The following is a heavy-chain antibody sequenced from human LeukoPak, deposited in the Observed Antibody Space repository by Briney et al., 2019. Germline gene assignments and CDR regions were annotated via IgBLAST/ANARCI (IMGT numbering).Heavy chain of an antibody. J-gene: IGHJ6*02. Sequence: SETLSLTCTVSGGSISSGTYYWGWIRQPPGKGLEWIGSIYYSGGTYYNPSLKSRATISVDTSENQFSLKLSSVTAADTAVYYCARLDTSVGGMDVWGQGATVTVSS. CDR1: GGSISSGTYY. D-gene: IGHD3-22*01. V-gene: IGHV4-39*01. CDR2: IYYSGGT. CDR3: ARLDTSVGGMDV.